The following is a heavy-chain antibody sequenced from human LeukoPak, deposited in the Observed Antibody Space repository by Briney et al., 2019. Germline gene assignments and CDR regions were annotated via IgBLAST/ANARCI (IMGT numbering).Heavy chain of an antibody. CDR3: TRWDCTTTGCYPFDY. J-gene: IGHJ4*02. D-gene: IGHD2-2*01. CDR2: IRDKANSYAT. V-gene: IGHV3-73*01. CDR1: GFTFSGSA. Sequence: TGGYLRLSCAASGFTFSGSAIHWVRQASGKGLEWVGRIRDKANSYATAYIASVKGRFTISRDDSKNTAYLQMSSLKTEDTAVYYCTRWDCTTTGCYPFDYWGQGTLVTVSS.